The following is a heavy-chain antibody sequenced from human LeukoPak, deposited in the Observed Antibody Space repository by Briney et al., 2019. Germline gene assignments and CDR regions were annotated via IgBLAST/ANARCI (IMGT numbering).Heavy chain of an antibody. D-gene: IGHD1-26*01. CDR2: ISYDGSNK. V-gene: IGHV3-30*18. CDR3: AKGIVGATKGVDYYYGMDV. Sequence: GRSLRLSCAASGFTFSSDGIHWVRQAPGKGLEWVAVISYDGSNKYYADSVKGRFTISRDNSKNTLYLQMNSLRAEDTAVYYCAKGIVGATKGVDYYYGMDVWGQGTTVTVSS. J-gene: IGHJ6*02. CDR1: GFTFSSDG.